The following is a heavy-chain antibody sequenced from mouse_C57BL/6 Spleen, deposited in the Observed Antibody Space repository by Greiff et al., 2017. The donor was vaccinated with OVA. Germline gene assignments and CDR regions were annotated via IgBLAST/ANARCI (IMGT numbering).Heavy chain of an antibody. J-gene: IGHJ2*01. CDR3: ARHETPYFDY. CDR2: ISSGGSYT. V-gene: IGHV5-6*01. CDR1: GFTFSSYG. Sequence: EVMLVESGGDLVKPGGSLKLSCAASGFTFSSYGMSWVRQTPDKRLEWVATISSGGSYTYYPDSVKGRFTISRDNAKNTLYLQMSSLKSEDTAMYYCARHETPYFDYWGQGTTLTVSS.